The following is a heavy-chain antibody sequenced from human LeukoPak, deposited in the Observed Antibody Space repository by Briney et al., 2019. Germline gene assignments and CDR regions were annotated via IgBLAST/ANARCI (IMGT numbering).Heavy chain of an antibody. CDR2: IYYSGST. D-gene: IGHD2-2*01. CDR1: DGSISSYY. V-gene: IGHV4-59*01. CDR3: ARGLPSSIRLYFDY. J-gene: IGHJ4*02. Sequence: SETLSLTCTVSDGSISSYYWSWIRQPPGKGLEWIGYIYYSGSTNYNPSLKSRVTISVDTSKNQFSLKLSSVTAADTAVYYCARGLPSSIRLYFDYWGQGTLVTVSS.